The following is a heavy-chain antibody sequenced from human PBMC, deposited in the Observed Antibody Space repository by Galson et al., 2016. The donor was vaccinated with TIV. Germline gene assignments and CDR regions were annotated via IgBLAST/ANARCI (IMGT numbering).Heavy chain of an antibody. CDR3: AKMDSSGFDYVRRFDF. CDR2: ISAGGGRT. CDR1: GFTLSSFA. J-gene: IGHJ4*02. Sequence: LRLSCAASGFTLSSFAVSWVRQAPGKGLEWVSGISAGGGRTNYADSVKGRFTISRDNPKNTLYLQMSSLRAEDTAVYFCAKMDSSGFDYVRRFDFWGQGTLATVSS. V-gene: IGHV3-23*01. D-gene: IGHD3-22*01.